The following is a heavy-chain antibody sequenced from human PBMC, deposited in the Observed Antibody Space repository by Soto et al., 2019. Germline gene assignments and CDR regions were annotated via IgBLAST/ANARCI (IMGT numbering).Heavy chain of an antibody. CDR1: GYTFTSYD. J-gene: IGHJ6*03. CDR3: ARCYRPNGDNYYYYYMDV. D-gene: IGHD2-8*01. Sequence: SSVKVSCKASGYTFTSYDINWVRQATGQGLEGMGWMNPNSGNTGYAQKFQGRVTRTRNTSISTAYMELSSLRSEDTAVYYCARCYRPNGDNYYYYYMDVWGKGTTVTVSS. V-gene: IGHV1-8*01. CDR2: MNPNSGNT.